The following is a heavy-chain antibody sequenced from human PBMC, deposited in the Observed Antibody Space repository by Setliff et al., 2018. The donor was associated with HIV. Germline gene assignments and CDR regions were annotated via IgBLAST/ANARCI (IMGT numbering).Heavy chain of an antibody. CDR3: ARVPILRYASPVDM. D-gene: IGHD3-9*01. Sequence: ASVKVSCKASGYTFTSYYITWVRQAPGQGLEWMGEINPSGGSTSYSEKFRGRATMARDTSRSTVYMELSSLRFDDTAVYYCARVPILRYASPVDMWGQGTLVTVSS. CDR2: INPSGGST. J-gene: IGHJ4*02. V-gene: IGHV1-46*01. CDR1: GYTFTSYY.